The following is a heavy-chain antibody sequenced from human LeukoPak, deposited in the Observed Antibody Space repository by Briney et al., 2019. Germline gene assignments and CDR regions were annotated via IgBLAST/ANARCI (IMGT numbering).Heavy chain of an antibody. J-gene: IGHJ4*02. CDR2: INPNSGGT. Sequence: ASVKVSCKASGYTFTSYYMHWVRQAPGQGLEWMGWINPNSGGTNYAQKFQGRVTMTRDTSISTAYMELSRLRSDDTAVYYCARSPFFGEKDRFGELLPPDYWGQGTLVTVSS. CDR3: ARSPFFGEKDRFGELLPPDY. D-gene: IGHD3-10*01. V-gene: IGHV1-2*02. CDR1: GYTFTSYY.